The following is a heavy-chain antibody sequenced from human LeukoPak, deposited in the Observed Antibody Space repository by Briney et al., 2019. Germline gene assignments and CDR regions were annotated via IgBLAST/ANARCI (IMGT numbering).Heavy chain of an antibody. CDR3: ARSRGPNILTGYFMPYYFDY. CDR1: GGSVSSGTYY. CDR2: IYYSGST. Sequence: SETLSLTCTVSGGSVSSGTYYWSWIRQPPGKGLEWIGYIYYSGSTNYNPSLKSRVTISVDTSKNQFSLKLSSVTAADTAVYYCARSRGPNILTGYFMPYYFDYWGRGALVTVSS. V-gene: IGHV4-61*01. D-gene: IGHD3-9*01. J-gene: IGHJ4*02.